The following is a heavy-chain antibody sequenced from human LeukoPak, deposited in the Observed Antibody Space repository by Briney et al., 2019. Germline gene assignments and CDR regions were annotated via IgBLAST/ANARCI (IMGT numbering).Heavy chain of an antibody. CDR3: AKGQWLLEPDAFDI. V-gene: IGHV3-30*18. CDR2: ISYDGSNK. D-gene: IGHD6-19*01. CDR1: GFTFSSYG. J-gene: IGHJ3*02. Sequence: GGSLRLSCAASGFTFSSYGMHWVRQAPGKGLEWVAVISYDGSNKYYADSVKGRFTISRDNSKNTLYLQMNSLRAEDTAVYYCAKGQWLLEPDAFDIWGRGTMVTVSS.